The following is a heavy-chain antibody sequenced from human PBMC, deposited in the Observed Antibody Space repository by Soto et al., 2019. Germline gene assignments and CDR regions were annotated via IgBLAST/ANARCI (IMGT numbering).Heavy chain of an antibody. CDR2: ITSDGSDT. J-gene: IGHJ4*02. V-gene: IGHV3-74*01. CDR1: GFTFSSYW. CDR3: ARDKVPFYGPGSFAY. Sequence: EVQLVESGGGLVQPGGSLRLSCAASGFTFSSYWMHWVRQAPGKGLVWVSRITSDGSDTTYADSVKGRFTISRDNAKYTLLLQLNSLRAEDTAVYYCARDKVPFYGPGSFAYWGQGTLVIVSS. D-gene: IGHD3-10*01.